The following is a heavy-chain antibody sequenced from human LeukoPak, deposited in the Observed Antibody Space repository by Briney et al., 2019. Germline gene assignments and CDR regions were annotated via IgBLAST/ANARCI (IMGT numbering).Heavy chain of an antibody. CDR2: LYSGSST. J-gene: IGHJ2*01. Sequence: PGGSLRLSCAASGFTVSTNYMNWVRQAPGKRLEWVSILYSGSSTYYADSVEGRFTISRDSSKNTLFLQMNDLRAKDTAVYYCARVGDHFHWYLDLWGRGTLVTVSS. CDR3: ARVGDHFHWYLDL. V-gene: IGHV3-53*01. CDR1: GFTVSTNY. D-gene: IGHD3-3*02.